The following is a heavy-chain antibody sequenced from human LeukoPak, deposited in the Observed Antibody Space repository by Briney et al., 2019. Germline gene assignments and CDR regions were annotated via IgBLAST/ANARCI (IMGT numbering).Heavy chain of an antibody. CDR1: GGTFSSYA. CDR2: IIPIFGTA. J-gene: IGHJ3*02. V-gene: IGHV1-69*05. Sequence: GASVKVSCKASGGTFSSYAISWVRQAPGQGLEWMGGIIPIFGTANYAQKFQGRVTITTDESTSTAYMELSSLRSEDTALYYCAKATYSSGWYGAFDIWGQGTMVTVSS. CDR3: AKATYSSGWYGAFDI. D-gene: IGHD6-19*01.